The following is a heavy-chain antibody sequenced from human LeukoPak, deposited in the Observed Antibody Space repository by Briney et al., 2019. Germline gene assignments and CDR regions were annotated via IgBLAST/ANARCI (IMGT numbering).Heavy chain of an antibody. CDR2: ISWNSGSI. Sequence: GGSLRLSCAASGFTFSSYGMHWVRQPPGKGLEWVSGISWNSGSIDYADSVKGRFTISRDNAKNSLYLQMNSLRVEDTAFYYCAKDNRRHYTSGPNPDSLHWGQGALVTVSS. CDR1: GFTFSSYG. V-gene: IGHV3-9*01. CDR3: AKDNRRHYTSGPNPDSLH. D-gene: IGHD6-19*01. J-gene: IGHJ4*02.